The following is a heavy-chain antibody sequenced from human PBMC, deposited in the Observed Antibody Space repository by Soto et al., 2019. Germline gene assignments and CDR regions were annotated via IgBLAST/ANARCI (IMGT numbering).Heavy chain of an antibody. J-gene: IGHJ4*02. CDR1: RVTISSNY. Sequence: GALRVSCPASRVTISSNYMSWVRQAPGKGLEWVSVIYSGGSTFYADSVKVRFTISRDNSKNMVYLQMNRMRAEDTAVYYCAREWPHLDCWAQGTLVTVS. CDR2: IYSGGST. CDR3: AREWPHLDC. V-gene: IGHV3-53*01.